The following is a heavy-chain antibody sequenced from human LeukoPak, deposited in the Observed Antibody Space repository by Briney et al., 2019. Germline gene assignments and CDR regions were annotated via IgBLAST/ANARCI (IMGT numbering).Heavy chain of an antibody. D-gene: IGHD6-13*01. CDR2: IYYSGTT. CDR1: GGSISSSSYY. V-gene: IGHV4-39*07. J-gene: IGHJ5*02. Sequence: PSETLSLTCTVSGGSISSSSYYWGWIRQPPGKGLEWIGNIYYSGTTYYNPSLKSRVTISVDTSKNQFSLKLSSVTAADTAVYYCARGGGSSWYYWFDPWGQGTLVTVSS. CDR3: ARGGGSSWYYWFDP.